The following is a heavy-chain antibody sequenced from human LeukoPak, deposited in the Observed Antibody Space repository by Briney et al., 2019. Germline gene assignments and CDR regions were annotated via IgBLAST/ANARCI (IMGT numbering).Heavy chain of an antibody. Sequence: TSETLSLTCTVSGGSISSGSYYWSWIRQPAGKGLEWIGRIYTSGSTNYNPSLKSRVTISVDTSKNQFSLKLSSVTAADTAVYYCARDLHRGVSVDAFDIWGQGTMVTVSS. CDR2: IYTSGST. J-gene: IGHJ3*02. D-gene: IGHD5/OR15-5a*01. CDR3: ARDLHRGVSVDAFDI. V-gene: IGHV4-61*02. CDR1: GGSISSGSYY.